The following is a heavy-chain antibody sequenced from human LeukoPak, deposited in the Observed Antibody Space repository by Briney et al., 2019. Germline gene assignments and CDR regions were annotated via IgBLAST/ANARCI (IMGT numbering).Heavy chain of an antibody. CDR1: GGPPRGYY. Sequence: KPSENPSPTRTVSGGPPRGYYWGWIRQPPRKRPGWIGYISDSGSTNYNPSLKSRVTISVDTPKSQFSLKLSSVNAADTAVYYCARGRLLEWFDNWGQGTLVSVSS. J-gene: IGHJ5*02. CDR3: ARGRLLEWFDN. D-gene: IGHD3-3*01. CDR2: ISDSGST. V-gene: IGHV4-59*01.